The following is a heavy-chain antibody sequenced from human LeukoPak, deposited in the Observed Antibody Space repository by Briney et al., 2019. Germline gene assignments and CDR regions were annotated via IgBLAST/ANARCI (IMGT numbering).Heavy chain of an antibody. Sequence: GRSLRLSCAASGFTFSSSGMHWVRQAPGKGLEWVANIKTDASQTYYLTSVMGRFTISRDNTNNLLYLQMNSLRGEDAALYYCGGFGYEAGVDLWGQGTLVTVSS. J-gene: IGHJ4*02. V-gene: IGHV3-7*01. D-gene: IGHD2-15*01. CDR1: GFTFSSSG. CDR2: IKTDASQT. CDR3: GGFGYEAGVDL.